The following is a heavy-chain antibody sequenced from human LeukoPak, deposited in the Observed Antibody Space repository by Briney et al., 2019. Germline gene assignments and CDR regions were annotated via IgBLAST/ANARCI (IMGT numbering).Heavy chain of an antibody. CDR1: GFTFNTYG. Sequence: GGSLRLSCAASGFTFNTYGMSWVRQAPGKGREWVSGISGSGGATYYADSVKGRFTVSRDDPHNTLYLKMNSVRAEDTAVYFCARGGVDHYGSGTYYLMYYFDHWGQGALVPVSS. CDR2: ISGSGGAT. CDR3: ARGGVDHYGSGTYYLMYYFDH. D-gene: IGHD3-10*01. J-gene: IGHJ4*02. V-gene: IGHV3-23*01.